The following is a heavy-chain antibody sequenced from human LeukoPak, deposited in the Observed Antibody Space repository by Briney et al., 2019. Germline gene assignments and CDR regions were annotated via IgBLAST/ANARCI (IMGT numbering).Heavy chain of an antibody. CDR3: ARVSGQDILTGSYDY. Sequence: GGSLRPSCAASGFTFSSYEMNWVRQAPGKGLEWVSYISSSGSTIYYADSVKGRFTISRDNAKNSLYLQMNSLRAEDTAVYYCARVSGQDILTGSYDYWGQGTLVTVSS. CDR2: ISSSGSTI. CDR1: GFTFSSYE. V-gene: IGHV3-48*03. J-gene: IGHJ4*02. D-gene: IGHD3-9*01.